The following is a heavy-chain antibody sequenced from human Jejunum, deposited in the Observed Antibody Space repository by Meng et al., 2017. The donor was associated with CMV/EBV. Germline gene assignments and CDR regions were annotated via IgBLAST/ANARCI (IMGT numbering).Heavy chain of an antibody. V-gene: IGHV3-30*02. Sequence: FSAFAMHWVRQAPGQGLEWVAFIRREGSDKYYEDSVKGRFTISRDNTKNTVYLEMNSLREEDTGVYYCAKGRRGTVVPSAQYFDSWGQGTLVTVSS. D-gene: IGHD1-14*01. CDR3: AKGRRGTVVPSAQYFDS. CDR1: FSAFA. CDR2: IRREGSDK. J-gene: IGHJ4*02.